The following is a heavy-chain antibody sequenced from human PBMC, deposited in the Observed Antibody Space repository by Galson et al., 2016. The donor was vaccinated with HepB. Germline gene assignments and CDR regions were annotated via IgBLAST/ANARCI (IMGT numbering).Heavy chain of an antibody. CDR3: ARIDWNSGGGDAFDV. Sequence: PALVKPTQTLTLTCTFSGFSLSTSGLSVSWIRQPPGKALEWLARIDWEDGKFYSTSRKTRLTISKDTSKNQVVLSVTNLDPVDTATYFCARIDWNSGGGDAFDVWGQGTVVTVSP. J-gene: IGHJ3*01. CDR2: IDWEDGK. V-gene: IGHV2-70*04. D-gene: IGHD1-7*01. CDR1: GFSLSTSGLS.